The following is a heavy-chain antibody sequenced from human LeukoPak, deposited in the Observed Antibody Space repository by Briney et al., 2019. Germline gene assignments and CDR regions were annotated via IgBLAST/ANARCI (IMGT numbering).Heavy chain of an antibody. V-gene: IGHV2-5*01. Sequence: SGPTLVKPTQTLTLTCTFSGFSLSTSGVGVGWIRQPPGKALEWLVLIYWNDDKRYSPSLKGRLTVTKDTSKNQVVLTMTNMDLVDTATYYCAHTWLSPLDLQFDYWGQGILVTVSS. CDR2: IYWNDDK. CDR3: AHTWLSPLDLQFDY. CDR1: GFSLSTSGVG. J-gene: IGHJ4*02. D-gene: IGHD6-19*01.